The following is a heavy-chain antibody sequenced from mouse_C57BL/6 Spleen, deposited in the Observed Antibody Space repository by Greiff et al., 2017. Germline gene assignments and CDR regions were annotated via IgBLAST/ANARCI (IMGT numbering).Heavy chain of an antibody. D-gene: IGHD1-1*01. J-gene: IGHJ2*01. CDR2: LNPNNGGT. V-gene: IGHV1-26*01. Sequence: EVKLQQSGPGLVKPGASVKISCPASGYTFTDYYMNWVPHSHGTSLEWIGDLNPNNGGTSSNQKFKGKATLTVDKSSSTDYMELRSLTAEDSAVYYCERNYYGRSLDYWGQGTTLTVSS. CDR3: ERNYYGRSLDY. CDR1: GYTFTDYY.